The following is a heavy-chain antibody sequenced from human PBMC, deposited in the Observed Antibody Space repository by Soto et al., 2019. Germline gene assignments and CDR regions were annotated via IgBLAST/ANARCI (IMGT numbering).Heavy chain of an antibody. CDR2: LNHSGST. V-gene: IGHV4-34*01. J-gene: IGHJ4*02. Sequence: SETLSLTCVVYGGSFSGYYWTWIRQPPGKGLEWIGELNHSGSTNYNSSLKSRVTISVDTSKNQFSLRLSSVTAADTAVYYCARGGHYGPFEYWGQGTLVTVSS. CDR1: GGSFSGYY. D-gene: IGHD4-17*01. CDR3: ARGGHYGPFEY.